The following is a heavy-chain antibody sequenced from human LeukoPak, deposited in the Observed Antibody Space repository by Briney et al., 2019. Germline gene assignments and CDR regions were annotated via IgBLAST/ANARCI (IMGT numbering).Heavy chain of an antibody. V-gene: IGHV1-2*02. CDR2: INPNSGGT. Sequence: ASVKVSCKASGYTFTGYYMHWVRQAPGQGLEWMGWINPNSGGTNYAQKFQGRVTMARDTSISTAYMELSRLRSDDTAVYYCARVPAADPAHAFDIWGQGTMVTVSS. CDR1: GYTFTGYY. J-gene: IGHJ3*02. CDR3: ARVPAADPAHAFDI. D-gene: IGHD6-13*01.